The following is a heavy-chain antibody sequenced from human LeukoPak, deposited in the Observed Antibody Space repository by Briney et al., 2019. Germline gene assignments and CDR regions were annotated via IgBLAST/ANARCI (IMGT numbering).Heavy chain of an antibody. Sequence: GGSLRLSCAASGFTFSSYGMHWVRQAPGKGLEWVAVIWYDGSNKCYADSVKGRFTISRDNSKNTLYLQMNSLRAEDTAVYYCARDRGVATILYYFDYWGQGTLVTVSS. V-gene: IGHV3-33*01. D-gene: IGHD5-12*01. CDR1: GFTFSSYG. CDR2: IWYDGSNK. CDR3: ARDRGVATILYYFDY. J-gene: IGHJ4*02.